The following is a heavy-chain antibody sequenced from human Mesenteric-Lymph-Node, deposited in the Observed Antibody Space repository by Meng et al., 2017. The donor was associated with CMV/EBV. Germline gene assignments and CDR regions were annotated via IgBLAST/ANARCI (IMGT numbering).Heavy chain of an antibody. CDR1: GASVSRYY. J-gene: IGHJ6*02. CDR2: FYNSANT. Sequence: GSLRLSCTVSGASVSRYYWTWIRQPPGKGLEYIAFFYNSANTNYSPSLKSRATMSVDASKNQLSLNLYSLTAADTAVYYCARFSATGAYYSGMAVWGQGTTVTVSS. V-gene: IGHV4-59*02. CDR3: ARFSATGAYYSGMAV. D-gene: IGHD1-1*01.